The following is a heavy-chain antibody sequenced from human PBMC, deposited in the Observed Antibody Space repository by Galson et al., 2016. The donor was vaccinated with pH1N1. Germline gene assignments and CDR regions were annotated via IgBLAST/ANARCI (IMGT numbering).Heavy chain of an antibody. Sequence: SETLSLTCTVSSGSIDTYFWSWVRQPAGQGLEWIGRVTGTGRTAYNPSLESRVAVSLDKPNNQFSLRLHSLTAADTAVYNCVRETWLKYFDFRAQGTLVTVSS. CDR1: SGSIDTYF. V-gene: IGHV4-4*07. CDR2: VTGTGRT. D-gene: IGHD3-22*01. J-gene: IGHJ4*02. CDR3: VRETWLKYFDF.